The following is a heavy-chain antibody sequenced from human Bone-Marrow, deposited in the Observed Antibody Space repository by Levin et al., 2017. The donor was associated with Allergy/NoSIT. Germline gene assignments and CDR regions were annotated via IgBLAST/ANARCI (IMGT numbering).Heavy chain of an antibody. Sequence: GESLKISCRGSGFDFNTLDMNWVRQAPGQGLEWVSSISGNSHYVYYADSVKGRFSISRDNAKNSMFLHMNSLRVEDTAVYYCARSQGRSGWSYYYYGMDVWGRGTTLTVSS. J-gene: IGHJ6*02. D-gene: IGHD6-19*01. V-gene: IGHV3-21*06. CDR2: ISGNSHYV. CDR3: ARSQGRSGWSYYYYGMDV. CDR1: GFDFNTLD.